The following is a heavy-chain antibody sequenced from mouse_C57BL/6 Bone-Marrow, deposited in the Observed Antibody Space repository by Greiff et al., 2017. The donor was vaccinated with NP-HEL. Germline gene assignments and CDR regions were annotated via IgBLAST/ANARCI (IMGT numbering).Heavy chain of an antibody. CDR3: ARLFLITTVVAHFDY. D-gene: IGHD1-1*01. J-gene: IGHJ2*01. Sequence: EVQLQQSGPELVKPGASVKIPCKASGYTFTDYNMDWVKQSHGKSLEWIGDINPNNGGTIYNQKFKGKATLTVDKSSSTAYMELRSLTSEDTAVYYCARLFLITTVVAHFDYWGQGTTLTVSS. CDR2: INPNNGGT. V-gene: IGHV1-18*01. CDR1: GYTFTDYN.